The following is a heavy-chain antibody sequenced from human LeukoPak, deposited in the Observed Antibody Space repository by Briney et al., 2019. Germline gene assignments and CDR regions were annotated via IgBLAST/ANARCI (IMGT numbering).Heavy chain of an antibody. Sequence: PGGSLRLSCAASGFTFSSYAMHWVRQAPGKGLEWVAVISYDGSNKYYADSVKGRFTISRDNSKNTLYLQMNSLRAEDTAVYYCARASSIAARGGYGRARESNGYYFDYWGQGTLVTVSS. D-gene: IGHD6-6*01. V-gene: IGHV3-30-3*01. CDR2: ISYDGSNK. CDR3: ARASSIAARGGYGRARESNGYYFDY. CDR1: GFTFSSYA. J-gene: IGHJ4*02.